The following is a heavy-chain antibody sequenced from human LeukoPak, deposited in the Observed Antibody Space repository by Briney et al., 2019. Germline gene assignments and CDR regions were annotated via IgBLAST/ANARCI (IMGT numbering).Heavy chain of an antibody. CDR3: AREPRSYGMDV. D-gene: IGHD3-10*01. V-gene: IGHV3-21*01. CDR2: ISSSSSYI. J-gene: IGHJ6*02. Sequence: PGGSLRLSYAASGFTFSSYSMNWVRQAPGKGLEWVSSISSSSSYIYYADSVKGRFTISRDNAKNSLYLQMNSLRAEDTAVYYCAREPRSYGMDVWGQGTTVTVSS. CDR1: GFTFSSYS.